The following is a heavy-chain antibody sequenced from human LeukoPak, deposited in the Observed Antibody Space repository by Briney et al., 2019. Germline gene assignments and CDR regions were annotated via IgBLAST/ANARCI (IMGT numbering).Heavy chain of an antibody. Sequence: PGGSLRLSCAASGFTFSTYWMTSVRQAPGKGLEWVANVNQDGTEKNYVDSVKGRFTISRDNAKNSLYLQMNSLRAEDTAVYYCARNMGDYWGQGTLVTVSS. CDR2: VNQDGTEK. D-gene: IGHD2/OR15-2a*01. V-gene: IGHV3-7*04. CDR3: ARNMGDY. CDR1: GFTFSTYW. J-gene: IGHJ4*02.